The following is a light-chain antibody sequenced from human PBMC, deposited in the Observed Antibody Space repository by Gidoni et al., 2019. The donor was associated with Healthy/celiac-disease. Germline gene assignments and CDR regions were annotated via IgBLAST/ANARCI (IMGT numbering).Light chain of an antibody. CDR1: KLGDKY. Sequence: YELTQPPSVSVSPGQTASITCSGVKLGDKYACWYKQKPGQSPVLVIYQDSKRPSGSPERFSGSNSGNTATLTISGTQAMDEADYYCQAWDSSTVVFGGGTKLTVL. CDR3: QAWDSSTVV. J-gene: IGLJ2*01. CDR2: QDS. V-gene: IGLV3-1*01.